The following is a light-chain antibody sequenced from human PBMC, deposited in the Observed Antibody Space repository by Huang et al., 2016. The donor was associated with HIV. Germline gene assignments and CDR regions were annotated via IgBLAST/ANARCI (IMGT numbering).Light chain of an antibody. V-gene: IGKV3-11*01. CDR3: QQRDIWPLT. Sequence: EIVLTQSPATLSLSPGEGATLSCRANERVRNFLAWYQQKPGQAPRLLIHGASNRAAGVPTIVSGTGSGTDFTLTINSLEPEDFGFYYCQQRDIWPLTFGPGTKVDIK. CDR1: ERVRNF. CDR2: GAS. J-gene: IGKJ3*01.